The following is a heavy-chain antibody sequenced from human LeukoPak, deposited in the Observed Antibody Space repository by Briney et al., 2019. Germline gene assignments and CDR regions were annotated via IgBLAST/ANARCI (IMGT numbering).Heavy chain of an antibody. Sequence: KAGGSLRLSCAASGFTFSSYWMSWVRQAPGKGLEWVANIKQDGSEKYYVDSVKGRFTISRDNAKNSLYLQMNSLRAEDTALYYCARGGMAVTRDLDYWGQGTLVTISS. J-gene: IGHJ4*02. V-gene: IGHV3-7*01. CDR2: IKQDGSEK. CDR3: ARGGMAVTRDLDY. CDR1: GFTFSSYW. D-gene: IGHD2-8*01.